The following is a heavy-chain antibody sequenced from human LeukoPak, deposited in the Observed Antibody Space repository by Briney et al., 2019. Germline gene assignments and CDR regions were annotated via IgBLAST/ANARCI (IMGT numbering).Heavy chain of an antibody. J-gene: IGHJ4*02. V-gene: IGHV1-8*01. D-gene: IGHD3-22*01. CDR2: INPNTGNT. CDR3: ASLSQTPDYYGGGGYFYLRY. CDR1: RYTFTSYY. Sequence: GASVKLSCKGFRYTFTSYYINWVRQAPGQGLECMGWINPNTGNTGYAPKFQGRVTMTRDTSVSIAYLDLSGLSPEDTAVSSCASLSQTPDYYGGGGYFYLRYWGEGPRVTVSS.